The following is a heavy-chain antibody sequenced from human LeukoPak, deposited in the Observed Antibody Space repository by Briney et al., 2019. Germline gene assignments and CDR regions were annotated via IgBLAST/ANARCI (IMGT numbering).Heavy chain of an antibody. J-gene: IGHJ4*02. D-gene: IGHD6-19*01. V-gene: IGHV4-4*07. CDR2: IYTSGST. CDR3: ARGQWLVPFDY. Sequence: SETLSLTCNVSGGSINSYYWSWIRQPPGKGLEWIGRIYTSGSTNYNPSLKSRVTMSVDTSKNQFSLKLSSVTAADTAIYYCARGQWLVPFDYWGQGTLVTVSS. CDR1: GGSINSYY.